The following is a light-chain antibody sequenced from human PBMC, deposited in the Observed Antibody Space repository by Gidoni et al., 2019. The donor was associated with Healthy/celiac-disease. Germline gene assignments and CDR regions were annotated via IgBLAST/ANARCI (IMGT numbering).Light chain of an antibody. Sequence: DTQMTQSPSTLSASVGDRVTIPCRASQSISSWLAWYQQKPGKAPKLLIYQASSLESGVPSRFSGSGSGTEFTLTVSSLQPDDFATYYCQHYNSYSPTFGQGTKVEIK. CDR2: QAS. CDR1: QSISSW. V-gene: IGKV1-5*03. J-gene: IGKJ1*01. CDR3: QHYNSYSPT.